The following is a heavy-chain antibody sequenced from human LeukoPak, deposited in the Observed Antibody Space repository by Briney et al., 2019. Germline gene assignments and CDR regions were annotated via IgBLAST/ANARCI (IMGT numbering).Heavy chain of an antibody. J-gene: IGHJ6*02. V-gene: IGHV3-48*02. CDR3: ARDYYGMDV. Sequence: GGSLRLSCAASGFIFRSHTMNWVRQGPGKGLEWVSYISSTSGTIYYADSVKGRFTISRDNAKNSLYLQMNSLRDEDTAVYYCARDYYGMDVWGQGNTVTVSS. CDR1: GFIFRSHT. CDR2: ISSTSGTI.